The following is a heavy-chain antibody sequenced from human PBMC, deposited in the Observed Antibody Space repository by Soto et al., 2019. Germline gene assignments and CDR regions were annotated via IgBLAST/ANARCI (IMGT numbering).Heavy chain of an antibody. Sequence: QVQLAESGGGVVQPGRSLTITCAASGLTLGTSGMHWVRQAPGKGLKWVAVISNDGGDKYYSDSVMGRFTISRDNSKNTLFLQMNSLRAEDTAVYFCAKEFFDSSGFYPSLDALDIWGQGTVVTVSS. V-gene: IGHV3-30*18. J-gene: IGHJ3*02. CDR2: ISNDGGDK. CDR1: GLTLGTSG. D-gene: IGHD3-22*01. CDR3: AKEFFDSSGFYPSLDALDI.